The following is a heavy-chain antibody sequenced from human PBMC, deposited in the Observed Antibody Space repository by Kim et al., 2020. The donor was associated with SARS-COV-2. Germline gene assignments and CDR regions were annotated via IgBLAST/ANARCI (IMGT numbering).Heavy chain of an antibody. V-gene: IGHV4-4*02. CDR3: ARGYSSGWYGHYYYGMDV. D-gene: IGHD6-19*01. CDR2: IYHSGST. J-gene: IGHJ6*02. CDR1: GGSISSSNW. Sequence: SETLSLTCAVSGGSISSSNWWSWVRQPPGMGLEWIGEIYHSGSTNYNPSLKSRVTISVDKSKNQFSLKLSSVTAADTAVYYCARGYSSGWYGHYYYGMDVWGQGTTVTVSS.